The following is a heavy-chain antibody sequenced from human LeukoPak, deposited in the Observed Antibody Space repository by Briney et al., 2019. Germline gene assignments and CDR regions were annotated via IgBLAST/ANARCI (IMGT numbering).Heavy chain of an antibody. J-gene: IGHJ5*02. V-gene: IGHV1-2*04. CDR1: GYTFTSYD. CDR2: INPNSGGT. CDR3: ARGASYGDRNWFDP. Sequence: GASVKVSCKASGYTFTSYDINWVRQATGQGLEWMGWINPNSGGTNYAQKFQGWVTMTRDTSISTAYMELSRLRSDDTAVYYCARGASYGDRNWFDPWGQGTLVTVSS. D-gene: IGHD4-17*01.